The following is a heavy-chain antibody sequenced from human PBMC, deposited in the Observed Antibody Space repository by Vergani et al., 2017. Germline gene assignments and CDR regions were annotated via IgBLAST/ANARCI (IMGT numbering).Heavy chain of an antibody. CDR2: ISGNNDDV. D-gene: IGHD1-26*01. Sequence: EVQMVESGGGLVKPGGSLRLSCVASGFTFSHYSMNWVRQAPGKGLEWVSSISGNNDDVYYADSVKGRFTISRDNSKNTLYLEMNSLRAEDTAVYYCAKAGGGTHRDYYYYYYMDVWGKGTTVTVSS. CDR3: AKAGGGTHRDYYYYYYMDV. J-gene: IGHJ6*03. CDR1: GFTFSHYS. V-gene: IGHV3-21*04.